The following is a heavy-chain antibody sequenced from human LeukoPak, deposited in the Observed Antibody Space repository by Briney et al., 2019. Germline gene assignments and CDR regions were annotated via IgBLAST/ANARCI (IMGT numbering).Heavy chain of an antibody. Sequence: PGRSLRLSCAASGFTFSSYEMNWIRQAPGKGLEWVAYISSSSSTIYYADSVKGRFTISRDNAKNSLSLQLSSLRGEDTALYYCARGDSSSILINDAFDIWGQGTMVTVSS. CDR2: ISSSSSTI. J-gene: IGHJ3*02. CDR1: GFTFSSYE. D-gene: IGHD2-21*01. CDR3: ARGDSSSILINDAFDI. V-gene: IGHV3-48*03.